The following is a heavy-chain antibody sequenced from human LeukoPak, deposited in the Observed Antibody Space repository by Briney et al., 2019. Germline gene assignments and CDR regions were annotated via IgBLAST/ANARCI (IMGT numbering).Heavy chain of an antibody. CDR3: ANWGSAFDI. V-gene: IGHV3-74*01. CDR2: IYSDGSGI. CDR1: GFTFSKYW. J-gene: IGHJ3*02. D-gene: IGHD7-27*01. Sequence: GGSLRLSCAASGFTFSKYWMHWVRQAPGKGLVWVSRIYSDGSGISYADSVKGRFTISRDSAKNTLFLQMNSLRAEDTAVYYCANWGSAFDIWGQGTMVIVSS.